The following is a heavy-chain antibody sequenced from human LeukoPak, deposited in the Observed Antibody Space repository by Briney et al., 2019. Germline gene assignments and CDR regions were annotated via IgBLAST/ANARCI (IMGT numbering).Heavy chain of an antibody. Sequence: PGGSLRLSCAASGFTFSSYWVNWARQAPGKGLEWVASINHNGNVNYYVDSVKGRFTISSDNAKNSLYLQMSNLRAEDTAVYFCARGGGLDVWGQGATVTVSS. J-gene: IGHJ6*02. V-gene: IGHV3-7*03. D-gene: IGHD3-16*01. CDR1: GFTFSSYW. CDR2: INHNGNVN. CDR3: ARGGGLDV.